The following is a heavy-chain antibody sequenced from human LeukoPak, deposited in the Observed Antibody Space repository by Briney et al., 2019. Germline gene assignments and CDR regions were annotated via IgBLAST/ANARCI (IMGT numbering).Heavy chain of an antibody. CDR1: GFTFSSYA. J-gene: IGHJ3*02. CDR3: VRGPTPQDAFDI. V-gene: IGHV3-33*08. Sequence: GGSLRLSCAASGFTFSSYAVSWVRQAPGKGLEWVAVVWYDGSNKYYGDSVQGRFTISRDNSKNTLSLQMNSLRVEDTAVYYCVRGPTPQDAFDIWGQGTMVTVSS. CDR2: VWYDGSNK.